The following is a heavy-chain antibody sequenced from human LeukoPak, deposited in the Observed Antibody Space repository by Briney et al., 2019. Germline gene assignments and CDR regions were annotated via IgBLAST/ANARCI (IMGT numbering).Heavy chain of an antibody. CDR1: GGSISSGSYY. CDR3: AREGDYGGMGNYYYYMDV. V-gene: IGHV4-61*02. CDR2: IYTSGST. D-gene: IGHD4-23*01. Sequence: ASETLSLTCTVSGGSISSGSYYWSWIRQPAGKGLEWIGRIYTSGSTNYNPSLKSRVTISVDTSKNQFSLKLSSVTAADTAVYYCAREGDYGGMGNYYYYMDVWGKGTTVTVSS. J-gene: IGHJ6*03.